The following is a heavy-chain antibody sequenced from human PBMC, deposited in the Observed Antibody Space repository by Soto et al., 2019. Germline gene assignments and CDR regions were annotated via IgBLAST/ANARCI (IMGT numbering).Heavy chain of an antibody. D-gene: IGHD2-8*02. V-gene: IGHV4-34*01. CDR1: GGSFSGYY. Sequence: QVQLQQWGAGLLKPSETLSLTCAVYGGSFSGYYWPWIRQPPGTGLEWIGDINHSGSTNYNPSLKSRVTTSVDTSKNQFSLKLTSVTAADTAVYYCARDKITGLFDYWGQGTLVTVSS. CDR2: INHSGST. J-gene: IGHJ4*02. CDR3: ARDKITGLFDY.